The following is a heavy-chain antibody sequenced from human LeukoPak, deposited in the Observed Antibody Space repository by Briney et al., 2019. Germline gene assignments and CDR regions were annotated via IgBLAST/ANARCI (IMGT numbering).Heavy chain of an antibody. CDR2: ISSSSSYI. Sequence: PGGSLRLSCAASGFTFSSYSMNGVRQAPGKGLEWVSSISSSSSYIYYADSVKGRFTISRDNAKNSLYLQTNSLRAEDTAVYYCARTGGIAAAGIGWFDPWGQGTLVTVSS. J-gene: IGHJ5*02. CDR3: ARTGGIAAAGIGWFDP. CDR1: GFTFSSYS. V-gene: IGHV3-21*01. D-gene: IGHD6-13*01.